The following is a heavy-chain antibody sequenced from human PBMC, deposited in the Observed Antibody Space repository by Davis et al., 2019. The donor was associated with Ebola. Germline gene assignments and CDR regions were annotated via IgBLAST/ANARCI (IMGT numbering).Heavy chain of an antibody. D-gene: IGHD4-17*01. Sequence: ASVKVSCKASGYTFTGYYMHWVRQAPGQGLEWMGRINPNSGGTNYAQKFQGRVTMTRDTSTSTAYMELISLRSEDTAMYYCARGGDFLDAFHFWGQGTMVTVSS. CDR2: INPNSGGT. CDR3: ARGGDFLDAFHF. CDR1: GYTFTGYY. V-gene: IGHV1-2*06. J-gene: IGHJ3*01.